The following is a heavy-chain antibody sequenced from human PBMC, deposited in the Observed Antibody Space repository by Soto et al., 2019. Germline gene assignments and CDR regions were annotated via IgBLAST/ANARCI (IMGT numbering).Heavy chain of an antibody. CDR1: GDTFNFYS. J-gene: IGHJ4*02. Sequence: QVQLVQSGAEVKRPGSSVKVSCKASGDTFNFYSINWVRQAPGLGLEWMGRVNPIVSMSNYAQKFQGRLTMPADKPTSTAYMGLSSLRSEDTAIYYCASSYGSGYRAFDYWGQGALVTVSS. V-gene: IGHV1-69*02. CDR2: VNPIVSMS. D-gene: IGHD3-10*01. CDR3: ASSYGSGYRAFDY.